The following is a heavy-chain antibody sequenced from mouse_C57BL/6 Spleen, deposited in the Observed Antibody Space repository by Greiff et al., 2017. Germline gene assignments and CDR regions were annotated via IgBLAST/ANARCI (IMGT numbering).Heavy chain of an antibody. J-gene: IGHJ4*01. Sequence: QVHVKQPGAELVRPGSSVKLSCKASGYTFTSYWMDWVKQRPGQGLEWIGNIYPSDSATHYNQKFKDKATLTVDKSSSTAYMQLSSLTSEDSAVYCCARNHYYGSSPYAMDYWGQGTSVTVSS. V-gene: IGHV1-61*01. CDR1: GYTFTSYW. D-gene: IGHD1-1*01. CDR2: IYPSDSAT. CDR3: ARNHYYGSSPYAMDY.